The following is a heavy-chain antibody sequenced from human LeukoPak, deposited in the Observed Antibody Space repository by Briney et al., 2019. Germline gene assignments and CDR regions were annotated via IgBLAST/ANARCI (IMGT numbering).Heavy chain of an antibody. J-gene: IGHJ4*02. Sequence: GGSLRLSCAASGFTFSSYGMHWVRQAPGKGLEWVAIIWYDGSNEYYVDSVKGRFTISRDNSKNTLYLQMNSLRAEDTAVYYCASRTGSNRPFDYWGQGTLVTVSS. CDR1: GFTFSSYG. V-gene: IGHV3-33*01. CDR3: ASRTGSNRPFDY. D-gene: IGHD4-23*01. CDR2: IWYDGSNE.